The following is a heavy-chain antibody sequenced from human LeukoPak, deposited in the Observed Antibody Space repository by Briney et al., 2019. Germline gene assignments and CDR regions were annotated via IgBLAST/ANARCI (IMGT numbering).Heavy chain of an antibody. D-gene: IGHD3-10*01. J-gene: IGHJ5*02. CDR2: IYYSGST. Sequence: SETLSLTCTVSGGSISSSSYYWGWIRQPPGKGLEWIGSIYYSGSTYYNPSLKSRVTISVDTSKNQFSLKLSSVTAADTAVYYCARDLKGYYGLNWFDPWGQGTLVTVSS. CDR1: GGSISSSSYY. V-gene: IGHV4-39*07. CDR3: ARDLKGYYGLNWFDP.